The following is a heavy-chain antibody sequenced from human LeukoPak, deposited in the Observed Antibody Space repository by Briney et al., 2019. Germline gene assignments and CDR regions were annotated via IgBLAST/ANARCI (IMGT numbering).Heavy chain of an antibody. CDR2: IRYDGSNK. V-gene: IGHV3-30*02. J-gene: IGHJ4*02. CDR3: AKDHIAARSGGTDY. Sequence: GGSLRLSFAASGFTFSSYGMHWVRQAPGKGLEWVAFIRYDGSNKYYADSVKGRFTISRDNSKNTLYLQMNSLRAEDTAVYYCAKDHIAARSGGTDYWGQGTLVTVSS. CDR1: GFTFSSYG. D-gene: IGHD6-6*01.